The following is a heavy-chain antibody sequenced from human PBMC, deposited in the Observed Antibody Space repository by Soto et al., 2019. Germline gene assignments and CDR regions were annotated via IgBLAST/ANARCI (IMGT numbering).Heavy chain of an antibody. CDR1: GGTFSSYA. CDR2: IIPIFGTA. V-gene: IGHV1-69*13. J-gene: IGHJ6*02. CDR3: ARVGDACSSTSCYVSYYYYGMDV. D-gene: IGHD2-2*01. Sequence: SVKVSCKASGGTFSSYAISWVRQAPGQGLEWMGGIIPIFGTANYAQKFQGRVTITADESTSTAYMELSSLRSEDTAVYYCARVGDACSSTSCYVSYYYYGMDVWGQGTTVTVSS.